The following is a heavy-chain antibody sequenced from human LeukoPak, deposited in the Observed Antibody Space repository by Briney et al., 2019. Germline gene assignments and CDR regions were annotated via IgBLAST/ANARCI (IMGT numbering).Heavy chain of an antibody. V-gene: IGHV2-5*02. J-gene: IGHJ3*02. Sequence: SGPTLVNPTQTLTLTCTFSGCSLSTSGVGVGWIRQPPGKALEWLAFIYWDDDKRYCPSLKSRLTITKDTSENQVVLTMTNMDPVDTATYYCARARVSSWSSEAFDIWGQGTMVSVSS. CDR2: IYWDDDK. D-gene: IGHD6-13*01. CDR1: GCSLSTSGVG. CDR3: ARARVSSWSSEAFDI.